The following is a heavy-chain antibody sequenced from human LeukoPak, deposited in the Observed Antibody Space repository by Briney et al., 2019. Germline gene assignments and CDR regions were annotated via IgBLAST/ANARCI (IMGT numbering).Heavy chain of an antibody. CDR1: GFTFSSYA. D-gene: IGHD2-2*01. J-gene: IGHJ4*02. CDR3: ARGEGIVVVPAAFDY. CDR2: ISSNGGST. V-gene: IGHV3-64*01. Sequence: GGSLRLSCAASGFTFSSYAMHWVRQAPGKELEYVSAISSNGGSTYYANSVKGRFTISRDNSKNTLYLQMGSLRAEDMAVYYCARGEGIVVVPAAFDYWGQGTLVTVSS.